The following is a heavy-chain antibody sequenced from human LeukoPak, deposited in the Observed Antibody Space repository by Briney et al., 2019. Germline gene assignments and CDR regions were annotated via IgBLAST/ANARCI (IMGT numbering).Heavy chain of an antibody. CDR3: ARDLLVIQPKVFDI. Sequence: ASVKVSCKASGYTFTSYGISWVRQAPGQGLEWLGWISPYNGNTNYAQKRQGRVTMTTDTSTSTAYMELRSLRSDDTAVYYCARDLLVIQPKVFDIWGQGTMVTVSS. CDR1: GYTFTSYG. J-gene: IGHJ3*02. CDR2: ISPYNGNT. D-gene: IGHD5-18*01. V-gene: IGHV1-18*01.